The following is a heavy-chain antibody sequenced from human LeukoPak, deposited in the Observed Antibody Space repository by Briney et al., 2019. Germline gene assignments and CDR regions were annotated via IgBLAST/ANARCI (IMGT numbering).Heavy chain of an antibody. CDR1: GFTISNYG. CDR2: ISGSGGST. J-gene: IGHJ5*01. D-gene: IGHD3-3*01. Sequence: PGGSLRLSCAASGFTISNYGMSWVRQAPGKGLEWVSTISGSGGSTYYADSVKGRFTISRDNSKNTLYLQLNSLRAEDTAVYYCGTSRWSGVVDSWGQGTLVTVSS. V-gene: IGHV3-23*01. CDR3: GTSRWSGVVDS.